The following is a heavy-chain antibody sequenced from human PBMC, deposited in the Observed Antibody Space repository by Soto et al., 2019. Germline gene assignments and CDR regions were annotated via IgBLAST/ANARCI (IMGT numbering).Heavy chain of an antibody. CDR2: INPSGRRT. V-gene: IGHV1-46*01. D-gene: IGHD3-22*01. CDR3: AAKYSQASSGPGEY. J-gene: IGHJ4*02. Sequence: TVSCTASVSGFPSYNIQWARPAPGQGLECMGIINPSGRRTSYAQKFQGRVTMNRATSTSTVYMELSSLRSEDTAVYYGAAKYSQASSGPGEYWGPGTRVNVS. CDR1: VSGFPSYN.